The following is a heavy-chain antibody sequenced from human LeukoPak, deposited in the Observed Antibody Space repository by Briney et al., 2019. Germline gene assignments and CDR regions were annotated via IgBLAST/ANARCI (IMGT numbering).Heavy chain of an antibody. V-gene: IGHV3-7*01. CDR2: IKQDGSEK. CDR3: ARARWFGI. CDR1: GLTFSGNE. D-gene: IGHD3-10*01. Sequence: PGGSLSLSCEASGLTFSGNEMNWVRKAPGKGLEWVANIKQDGSEKYYVDSVKGRFTISRDNAKNSLYLQMNSLRAEDTTVYYCARARWFGIWGQGTLVTVSS. J-gene: IGHJ4*02.